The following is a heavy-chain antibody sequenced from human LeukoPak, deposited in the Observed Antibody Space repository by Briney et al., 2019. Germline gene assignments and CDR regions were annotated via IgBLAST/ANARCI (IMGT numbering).Heavy chain of an antibody. CDR1: GFTFSDYY. D-gene: IGHD4-17*01. Sequence: GGSLRLSCAASGFTFSDYYMSWIRQAPGKGLEWVSYISSSGSTIYYADSVKGRFTISRDNAKNSLYLQMNGLRAEDTAVYYCARRDYNYGDHYFDYWGQGTLVTVSS. V-gene: IGHV3-11*01. CDR2: ISSSGSTI. CDR3: ARRDYNYGDHYFDY. J-gene: IGHJ4*02.